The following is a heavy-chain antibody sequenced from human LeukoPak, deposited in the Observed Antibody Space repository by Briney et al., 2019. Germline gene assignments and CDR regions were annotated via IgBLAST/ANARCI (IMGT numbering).Heavy chain of an antibody. CDR2: INQDGSET. CDR3: AREGAAMAHY. D-gene: IGHD2-2*01. J-gene: IGHJ4*01. V-gene: IGHV3-7*01. CDR1: GFNFNSYW. Sequence: GGSLRLSCVGSGFNFNSYWMSWVRQAPGKGLGWVANINQDGSETYHVDSVKGRFTISRDNARNSLYLQMNSLRSEDTAVYYCAREGAAMAHYWGHGTVVTVSS.